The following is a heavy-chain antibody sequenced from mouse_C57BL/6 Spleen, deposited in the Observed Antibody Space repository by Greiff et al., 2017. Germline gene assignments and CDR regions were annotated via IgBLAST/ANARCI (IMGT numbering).Heavy chain of an antibody. Sequence: QVQLQQSGAELARPGASVKLSCKASGYTFTSYGISWVKQRTGQGLEWIGEIYPRSGNTYYNEKFKGKATLTADKSSSTAYMELRILTSEDCAVYFCARREFTTVVATGGDFDYWGQGTTLTVSS. CDR3: ARREFTTVVATGGDFDY. D-gene: IGHD1-1*01. V-gene: IGHV1-81*01. CDR1: GYTFTSYG. J-gene: IGHJ2*01. CDR2: IYPRSGNT.